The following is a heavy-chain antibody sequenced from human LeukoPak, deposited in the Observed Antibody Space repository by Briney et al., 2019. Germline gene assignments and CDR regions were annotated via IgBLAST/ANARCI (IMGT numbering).Heavy chain of an antibody. Sequence: GGSLRLSCAASGFTFSSYGMHWVRQAPGKGLEWVAVISYDGSNKYYADSVKGRFTISRDNSKNTLYLQMNSLRAEDTAVYYCAKEDYYGSGSYLGRHMDVWGKGTTVTVSS. CDR3: AKEDYYGSGSYLGRHMDV. J-gene: IGHJ6*03. D-gene: IGHD3-10*01. CDR2: ISYDGSNK. V-gene: IGHV3-30*18. CDR1: GFTFSSYG.